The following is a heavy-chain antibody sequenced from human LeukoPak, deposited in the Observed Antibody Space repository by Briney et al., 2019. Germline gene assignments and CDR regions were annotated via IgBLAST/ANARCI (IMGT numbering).Heavy chain of an antibody. J-gene: IGHJ4*02. CDR1: GFTFDDYA. V-gene: IGHV3-9*01. CDR3: AKGGYYDSSGDFDY. CDR2: ISWNSGSI. Sequence: PGGSLRLSCAASGFTFDDYAMHWVRQAPGKGLEWVSGISWNSGSIGYADSVKGRFTISRDNSKNTPYLQMNSLRAEDTAVYYCAKGGYYDSSGDFDYWGQGTLVTVSS. D-gene: IGHD3-22*01.